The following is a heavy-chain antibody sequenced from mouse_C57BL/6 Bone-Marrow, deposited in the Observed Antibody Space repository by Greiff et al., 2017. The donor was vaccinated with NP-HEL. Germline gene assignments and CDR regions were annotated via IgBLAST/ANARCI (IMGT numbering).Heavy chain of an antibody. V-gene: IGHV1-72*01. J-gene: IGHJ2*01. CDR2: IDPNSGGT. CDR1: GYTFTSYW. D-gene: IGHD2-3*01. Sequence: VQLQQPGAELVKPGASVKLSCKASGYTFTSYWMHWVKQRPGRGLEWIGRIDPNSGGTKYNEKFKSKATLTVDKPYSTAYMQLSMLTSEDSAVYYCAREDDGYYFYYFDYWGQGTTLTVSS. CDR3: AREDDGYYFYYFDY.